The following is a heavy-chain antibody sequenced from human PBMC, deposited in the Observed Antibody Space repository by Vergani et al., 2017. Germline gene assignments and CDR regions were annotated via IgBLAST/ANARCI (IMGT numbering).Heavy chain of an antibody. CDR1: GGSISSSNW. J-gene: IGHJ5*02. Sequence: QVQLQESGPGLVKPSGTLSLTCAVSGGSISSSNWWSWVRQPPGKGLEWIGEIYHSGSTNYNPSLKSRVTISVDKSKNQFSRKLSSVTAADTAVYYCARWCFLEGVVVVPAAGKWFDPWGQGTLVTVSS. D-gene: IGHD2-2*01. CDR3: ARWCFLEGVVVVPAAGKWFDP. CDR2: IYHSGST. V-gene: IGHV4-4*02.